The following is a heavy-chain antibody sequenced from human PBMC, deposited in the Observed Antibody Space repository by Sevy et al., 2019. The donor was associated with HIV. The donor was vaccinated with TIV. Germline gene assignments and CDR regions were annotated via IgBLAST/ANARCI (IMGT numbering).Heavy chain of an antibody. CDR1: GFTFSRYG. CDR2: IRYDGSTK. J-gene: IGHJ4*02. V-gene: IGHV3-30*02. CDR3: AKGPSPMITFGGVADY. D-gene: IGHD3-16*01. Sequence: GGSLRLSCAASGFTFSRYGMHWVRPAPGKGLEWVAFIRYDGSTKYYTESVKGLFTISRDNSKNTLYLQMNSLRTEDTAVYYCAKGPSPMITFGGVADYWGQGTLVTVSS.